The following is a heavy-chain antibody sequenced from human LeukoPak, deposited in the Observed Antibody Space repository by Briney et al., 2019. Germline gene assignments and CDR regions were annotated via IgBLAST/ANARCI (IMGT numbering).Heavy chain of an antibody. V-gene: IGHV4-4*02. CDR3: ARNGGNSDYDY. CDR2: IYHSGAT. Sequence: PSETLSLTCAVSGGSISSSSTNCWTWVRQPPGKGLEWIGEIYHSGATNYNPSVKSRVTMLLDKSKNQFSLKLNSVTAADTAVYYCARNGGNSDYDYWGQGTLVTVSA. CDR1: GGSISSSSTNC. D-gene: IGHD4-23*01. J-gene: IGHJ4*02.